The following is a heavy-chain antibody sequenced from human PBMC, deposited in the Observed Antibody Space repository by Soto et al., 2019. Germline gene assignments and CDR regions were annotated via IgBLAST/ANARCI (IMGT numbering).Heavy chain of an antibody. CDR3: ARERYKVLSDGMDV. Sequence: GASVKVSCKASGFSLTGYYFHWIRASPGQGLDWLGWINPNTGVTTYAQKFQGRVTLTWDTSINTAYMELSSLRPDDTAMYYCARERYKVLSDGMDVWGPGTSVTV. CDR1: GFSLTGYY. D-gene: IGHD3-16*01. J-gene: IGHJ6*02. CDR2: INPNTGVT. V-gene: IGHV1-2*02.